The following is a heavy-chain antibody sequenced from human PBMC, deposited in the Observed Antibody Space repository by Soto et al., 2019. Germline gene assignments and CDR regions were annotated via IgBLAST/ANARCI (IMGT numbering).Heavy chain of an antibody. Sequence: QVQLVQSGADMKKPGASVKVSCKVSGYTLTELSMHWVRQAPGKGLEWMGGFDPEDGETIYAQKFQGRVTMTEDTSTDTAYMELSGLRSEDTAVYYCATEKTRGYSYGYTYWGQGTLVTVSS. CDR1: GYTLTELS. J-gene: IGHJ4*02. V-gene: IGHV1-24*01. CDR2: FDPEDGET. D-gene: IGHD5-18*01. CDR3: ATEKTRGYSYGYTY.